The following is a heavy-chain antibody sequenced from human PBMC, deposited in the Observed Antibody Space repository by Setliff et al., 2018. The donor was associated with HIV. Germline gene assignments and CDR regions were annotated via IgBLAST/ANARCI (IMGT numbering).Heavy chain of an antibody. J-gene: IGHJ5*02. CDR2: IFYSGSA. Sequence: PSETLSLTCTVSGGSISTHYWSWIRQPPGKGLEWIGYIFYSGSANYNPSLKSRATISVDTSKNQFSLKLSSVTAADTAVYYCAKRTFGSGRLDPWGQGTLVTVSS. V-gene: IGHV4-59*08. CDR1: GGSISTHY. CDR3: AKRTFGSGRLDP. D-gene: IGHD3-16*01.